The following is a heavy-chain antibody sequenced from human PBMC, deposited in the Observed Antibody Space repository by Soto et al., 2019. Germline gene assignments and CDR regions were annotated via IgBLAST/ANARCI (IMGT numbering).Heavy chain of an antibody. J-gene: IGHJ6*04. D-gene: IGHD6-6*01. Sequence: GGSLRLSCAASGFTFSSYEMNWVRQAPGKGLEWVSYISSSGSTIYYADSVKGRFTISRDNAKNSLYLQMNSLRAEDTAVYYCARSSSIAAPRGMDVWGEATTVTVSA. CDR3: ARSSSIAAPRGMDV. V-gene: IGHV3-48*03. CDR1: GFTFSSYE. CDR2: ISSSGSTI.